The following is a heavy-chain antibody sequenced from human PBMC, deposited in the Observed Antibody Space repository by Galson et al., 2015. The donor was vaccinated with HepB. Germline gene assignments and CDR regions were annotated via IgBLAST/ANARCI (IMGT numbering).Heavy chain of an antibody. CDR3: ASQYYDVLTGYLQGFDS. D-gene: IGHD3-9*01. Sequence: SVKVSCKASRYTFATCAFHWVRQAPGQRLEWMGWINGGNGNTGYSQQFQGRVTFTRDTSATTAYMELSSLRSEDTAVYYCASQYYDVLTGYLQGFDSWGQGTLVIVSS. CDR1: RYTFATCA. V-gene: IGHV1-3*01. CDR2: INGGNGNT. J-gene: IGHJ4*02.